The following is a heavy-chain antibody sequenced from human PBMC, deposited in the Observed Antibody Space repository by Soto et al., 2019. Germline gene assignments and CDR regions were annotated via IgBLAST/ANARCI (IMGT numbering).Heavy chain of an antibody. CDR3: AKAITMIPNNWFDP. CDR1: GFTFSSYA. Sequence: GGSLRLSCAASGFTFSSYAMGWVRQAPGKGLEWVSAISGSGGSTYYADSVKGRFTISRDNSKNTLYLQMNSLRAEDTAVYYCAKAITMIPNNWFDPWGQGTLVTVSS. J-gene: IGHJ5*02. V-gene: IGHV3-23*01. CDR2: ISGSGGST. D-gene: IGHD3-22*01.